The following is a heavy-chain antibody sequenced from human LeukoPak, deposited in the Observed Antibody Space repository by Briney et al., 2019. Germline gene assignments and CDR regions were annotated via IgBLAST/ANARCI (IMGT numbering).Heavy chain of an antibody. CDR3: TTAESYCSSTSCYNLRGDFDY. CDR2: IKSKTDGGTT. CDR1: GFTFSNAW. J-gene: IGHJ4*02. V-gene: IGHV3-15*01. Sequence: GGSLRLSCAASGFTFSNAWMSWVRQAPGKGLEWVGRIKSKTDGGTTDYAAPVKGRFTISRDDSKNTLYLQMNSLKTEDTAVYYCTTAESYCSSTSCYNLRGDFDYCGQGTLVTVSS. D-gene: IGHD2-2*02.